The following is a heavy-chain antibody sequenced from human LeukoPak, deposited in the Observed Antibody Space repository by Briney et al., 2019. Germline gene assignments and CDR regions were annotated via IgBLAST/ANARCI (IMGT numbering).Heavy chain of an antibody. Sequence: PGGSLRLSCAASGFAVSSTYMTWVRQAPGKGLEWVSVTYPGGTTYYADSVRGRFTVSTHNSQSTLYLQMNSLRAEDTARYYCAVVLRISHAFDIWGQGTMVTVSS. CDR1: GFAVSSTY. CDR2: TYPGGTT. J-gene: IGHJ3*02. CDR3: AVVLRISHAFDI. D-gene: IGHD2-8*01. V-gene: IGHV3-53*04.